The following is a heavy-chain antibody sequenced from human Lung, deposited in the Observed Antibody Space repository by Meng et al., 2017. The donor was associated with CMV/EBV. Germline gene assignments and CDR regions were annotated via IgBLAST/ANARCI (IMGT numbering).Heavy chain of an antibody. CDR3: ARDNNWGPDY. D-gene: IGHD7-27*01. CDR1: GYTFTAHY. Sequence: KISCKASGYTFTAHYFHWVRQAPGQGLEWMGWIHPHRGDTNYAQQFQGRVTLTRDTSINTGYMELTRLTSDDTAVYYCARDNNWGPDYWGQGTMVTCSS. J-gene: IGHJ4*02. V-gene: IGHV1-2*02. CDR2: IHPHRGDT.